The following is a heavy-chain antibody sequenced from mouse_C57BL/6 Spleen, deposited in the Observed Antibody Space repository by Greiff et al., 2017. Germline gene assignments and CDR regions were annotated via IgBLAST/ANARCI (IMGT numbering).Heavy chain of an antibody. CDR3: ARWNDYDDFDY. J-gene: IGHJ2*01. CDR1: GYSITRGYY. D-gene: IGHD2-4*01. Sequence: ESGPGLVKPSQSLSLTCSVTGYSITRGYYWNWIRQFPGNKLEWMGYISYDGSNNYNPSLKNRISITRDTSKNQFFLKLNSVTTEDTATYYCARWNDYDDFDYWGQGTTLTVSS. CDR2: ISYDGSN. V-gene: IGHV3-6*01.